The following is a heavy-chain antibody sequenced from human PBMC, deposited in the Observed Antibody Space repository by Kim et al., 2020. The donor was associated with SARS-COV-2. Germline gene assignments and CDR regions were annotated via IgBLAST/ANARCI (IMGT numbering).Heavy chain of an antibody. V-gene: IGHV4-39*01. D-gene: IGHD3-10*01. CDR3: ARGFGDRIFDY. CDR2: VFYGGGG. CDR1: GGSLGTGTYY. J-gene: IGHJ4*02. Sequence: SETLSLTCTVSGGSLGTGTYYWAWIRQPPGKGLEWIANVFYGGGGDDNPSLKSRGSTSMDSSSRQIFLKLTSVTAEDTAMYYCARGFGDRIFDYWGQGILVTVSS.